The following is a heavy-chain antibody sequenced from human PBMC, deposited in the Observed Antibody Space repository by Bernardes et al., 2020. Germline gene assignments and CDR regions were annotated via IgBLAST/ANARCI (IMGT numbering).Heavy chain of an antibody. CDR2: IYSDGSST. V-gene: IGHV3-74*01. Sequence: GGSLRLSCAASGFSFSSYWMHWVRQAPGKGLVSVSHIYSDGSSTSYADSVKGRFTISRDNAKNTLYLQMNSLRAEDTAVYYCARDPPGSGSYSMDVWGQGTTVTVSS. CDR1: GFSFSSYW. J-gene: IGHJ6*02. CDR3: ARDPPGSGSYSMDV. D-gene: IGHD3-10*01.